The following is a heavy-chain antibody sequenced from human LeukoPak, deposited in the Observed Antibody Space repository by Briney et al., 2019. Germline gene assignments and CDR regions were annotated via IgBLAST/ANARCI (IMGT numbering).Heavy chain of an antibody. CDR2: VSYDGSNK. D-gene: IGHD6-19*01. Sequence: PGGSLRLSCAASGFTFSSYAMHWVRQAPGKGLEWVAVVSYDGSNKYYADSVKGRFTISRDNSKNTLYLQMNSLRAEDTAVYYCARGGGYSSGWLIDAFDIWGQGTMVTVSS. J-gene: IGHJ3*02. CDR3: ARGGGYSSGWLIDAFDI. V-gene: IGHV3-30-3*01. CDR1: GFTFSSYA.